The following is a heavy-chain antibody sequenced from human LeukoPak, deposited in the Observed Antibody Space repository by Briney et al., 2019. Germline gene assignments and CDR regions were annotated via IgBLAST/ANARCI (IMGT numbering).Heavy chain of an antibody. CDR3: AVLEGDIVVVPAANRWFDP. CDR1: GYTFTGYY. CDR2: INPNSGGT. D-gene: IGHD2-2*01. Sequence: ASVKVSCKASGYTFTGYYMHWVRQAPGQGLEWMGWINPNSGGTNYAQKFQGRVTITADKSTSTAYMELSSLRSEDTAVYYCAVLEGDIVVVPAANRWFDPWGQGTLVTVSS. V-gene: IGHV1-2*02. J-gene: IGHJ5*02.